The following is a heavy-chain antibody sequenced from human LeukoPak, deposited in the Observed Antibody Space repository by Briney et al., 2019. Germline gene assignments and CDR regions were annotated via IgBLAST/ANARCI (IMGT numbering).Heavy chain of an antibody. CDR1: GYTFTVYY. CDR2: IGPNSGGA. V-gene: IGHV1-2*02. J-gene: IGHJ5*01. D-gene: IGHD5-24*01. CDR3: ARTPRDGYNRLDS. Sequence: ASVRVSCKASGYTFTVYYIHWVRQAPGQGLEWMGWIGPNSGGANYAQKFQGRVTMTRDTSISTAYMELSRLRSDDTAVYYCARTPRDGYNRLDSWGQGTLVTVSS.